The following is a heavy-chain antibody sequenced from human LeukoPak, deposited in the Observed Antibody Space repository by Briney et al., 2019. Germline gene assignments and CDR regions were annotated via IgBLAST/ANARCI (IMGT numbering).Heavy chain of an antibody. J-gene: IGHJ4*02. D-gene: IGHD2-2*01. CDR3: AKDRRGSTSMADY. Sequence: PGGSLRLSCAASGFTFSSYGMHWVRQAPGKGLEWVAFIRYDGSNKYYADSVKGRFTISRDNSKNTLYLQMNSLRAEDTAEYYCAKDRRGSTSMADYWGQGTLVTVSS. CDR2: IRYDGSNK. CDR1: GFTFSSYG. V-gene: IGHV3-30*02.